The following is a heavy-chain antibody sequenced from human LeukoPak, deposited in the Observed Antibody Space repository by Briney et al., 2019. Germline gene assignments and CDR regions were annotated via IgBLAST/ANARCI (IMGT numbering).Heavy chain of an antibody. Sequence: PGGSLRLSCAASGFTFSSYSMNWVRQAPGKGLEWVSSISSSSSYIYYADSVKGRFTISRDNAKNSLYLQMNSLRAEDTAVYYCARDLGDIVVVIGAAFDIWGQGTMVTVSS. CDR3: ARDLGDIVVVIGAAFDI. CDR2: ISSSSSYI. CDR1: GFTFSSYS. J-gene: IGHJ3*02. D-gene: IGHD3-22*01. V-gene: IGHV3-21*01.